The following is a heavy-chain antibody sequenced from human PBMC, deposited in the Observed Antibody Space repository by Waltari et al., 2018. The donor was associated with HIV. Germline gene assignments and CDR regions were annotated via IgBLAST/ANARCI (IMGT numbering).Heavy chain of an antibody. J-gene: IGHJ6*02. CDR3: ATSYYFNMDV. CDR1: GYRFNNYW. CDR2: IYPGYSEP. V-gene: IGHV5-51*01. Sequence: EVQLVQSGAEVKKPGESLKISCKGSGYRFNNYWIGGVRQMPWKGRELMGIIYPGYSEPRYSPSFQGQVTISVDKSISTAYLQWGSLKASDTAMYFCATSYYFNMDVWGQGTTVTVSS.